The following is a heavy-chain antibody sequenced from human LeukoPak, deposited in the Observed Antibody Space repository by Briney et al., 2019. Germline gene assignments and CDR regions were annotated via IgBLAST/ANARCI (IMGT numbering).Heavy chain of an antibody. V-gene: IGHV3-7*01. CDR3: ARDWEAARSFRNNWFDP. CDR1: GFTFSSYW. CDR2: IKQDGSEK. J-gene: IGHJ5*02. Sequence: GGSLRLSCAASGFTFSSYWMNWVRQAPGKGLEWVANIKQDGSEKYYVDSVKGRFTISRDNAKNSLYLQMNSLRAEDTAVYYCARDWEAARSFRNNWFDPWGQGTLVTVSS. D-gene: IGHD6-13*01.